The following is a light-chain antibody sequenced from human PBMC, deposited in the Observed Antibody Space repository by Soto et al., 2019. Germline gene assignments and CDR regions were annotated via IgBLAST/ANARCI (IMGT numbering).Light chain of an antibody. CDR1: SSDVGGYNY. V-gene: IGLV2-11*01. CDR2: DVT. J-gene: IGLJ2*01. CDR3: CSYAGNYIWV. Sequence: LTQPRSVSGSPGQSVTISCTGTSSDVGGYNYVSWYQQHPGKAPKLMIYDVTKRPSGVPDRFSGSKSGNTASPTISGLQAEDEADYSCCSYAGNYIWVFGGGTKATVL.